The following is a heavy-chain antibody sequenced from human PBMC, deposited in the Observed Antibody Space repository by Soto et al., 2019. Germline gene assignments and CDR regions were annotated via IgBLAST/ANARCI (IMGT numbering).Heavy chain of an antibody. CDR2: ISGDGTTT. D-gene: IGHD2-8*01. Sequence: EVQLVESGGGLVQPGEALRLACAASGFSIRKYWMHWVRQAPGKGPVWVSYISGDGTTTDYAGSVKGRFTISRDNANNTLFRQMDSLRVEDTAIYFCAIQDCTNDVCLEAAVTVGGALEYWGRGAQVTVSS. V-gene: IGHV3-74*01. CDR1: GFSIRKYW. J-gene: IGHJ4*02. CDR3: AIQDCTNDVCLEAAVTVGGALEY.